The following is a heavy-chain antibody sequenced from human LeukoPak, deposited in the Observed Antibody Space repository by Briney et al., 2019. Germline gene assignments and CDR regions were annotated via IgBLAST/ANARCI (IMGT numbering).Heavy chain of an antibody. CDR1: GYSISSGYY. J-gene: IGHJ4*02. Sequence: SSETLSLTCTVSGYSISSGYYWGWIRQPPGKGLEWIGSIYHSGSTYCNPSPKSRVTISVDTSKNQFSLKLSSVTAADTAVYYCARDGHEYYYGSGSYYNDYWGQGTLVTVSS. CDR3: ARDGHEYYYGSGSYYNDY. V-gene: IGHV4-38-2*02. CDR2: IYHSGST. D-gene: IGHD3-10*01.